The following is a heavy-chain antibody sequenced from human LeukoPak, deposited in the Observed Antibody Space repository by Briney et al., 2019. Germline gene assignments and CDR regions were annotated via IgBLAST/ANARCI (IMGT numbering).Heavy chain of an antibody. Sequence: PGGSLRLSCAASGFTFSSYAMSWVRQAPGKGLEWVSAISGSGGSTYYADSVKGRFTISRDNSRNTLYLQMNILRAEDTAVYYCAKAVIAAYYFDSWGQGTLVTVSS. CDR2: ISGSGGST. J-gene: IGHJ4*02. CDR1: GFTFSSYA. CDR3: AKAVIAAYYFDS. D-gene: IGHD2-15*01. V-gene: IGHV3-23*01.